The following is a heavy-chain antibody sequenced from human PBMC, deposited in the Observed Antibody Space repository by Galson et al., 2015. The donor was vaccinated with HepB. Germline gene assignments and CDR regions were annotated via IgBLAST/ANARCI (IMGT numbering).Heavy chain of an antibody. CDR1: GFTFSSYA. Sequence: SLRLSCAASGFTFSSYAMNCVRQAPGKGLEWVAVISYDGSNKYYADSVKGRFTISRDNSKNTLYLQMNSLRAEDTAVYYCARDRTELGLSSYVDYWGQGTLVTVSS. D-gene: IGHD5-18*01. CDR2: ISYDGSNK. V-gene: IGHV3-30-3*01. CDR3: ARDRTELGLSSYVDY. J-gene: IGHJ4*02.